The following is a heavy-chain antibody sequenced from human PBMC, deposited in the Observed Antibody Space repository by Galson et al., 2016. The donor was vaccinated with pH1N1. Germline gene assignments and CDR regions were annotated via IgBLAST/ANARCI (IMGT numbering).Heavy chain of an antibody. CDR1: GFIFSDYW. J-gene: IGHJ2*01. Sequence: SLRLSCAASGFIFSDYWMQWVRQAPGKGLEWVANIRQDGSEKYYVDSVKGRFTISRVNAKNSLYLQMNSLRAEDTAVYYCARRYFDLWGRGTLVTVSS. CDR3: ARRYFDL. V-gene: IGHV3-7*01. CDR2: IRQDGSEK.